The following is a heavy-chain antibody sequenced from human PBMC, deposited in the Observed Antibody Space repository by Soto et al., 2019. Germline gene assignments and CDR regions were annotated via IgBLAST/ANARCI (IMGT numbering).Heavy chain of an antibody. Sequence: HPGGSLRLSCAASGFTFSSYAMSWVRQAPGKGLEWVSAISGSGGSTYYADSVKGRFTISRDNSKNTLYLQMNSLRAEDTAVYYCAKGNDLRFRVPFDYWGQGTLVTVSS. V-gene: IGHV3-23*01. CDR3: AKGNDLRFRVPFDY. CDR2: ISGSGGST. CDR1: GFTFSSYA. J-gene: IGHJ4*02. D-gene: IGHD1-1*01.